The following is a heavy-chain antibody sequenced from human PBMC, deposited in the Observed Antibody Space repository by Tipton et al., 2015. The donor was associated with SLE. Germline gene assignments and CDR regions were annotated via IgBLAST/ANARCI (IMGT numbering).Heavy chain of an antibody. CDR1: GFTFNNYA. D-gene: IGHD3-16*01. CDR3: AGGDQLRASRLDYYYYTLDV. Sequence: GSLRLSCVASGFTFNNYAMSWVRQAPGKGLEWVSDISDNGVRTNYADSVEGRFTISRDNSKNTLYLQMNSLRAEDTALYYCAGGDQLRASRLDYYYYTLDVWGQGTTVTVSS. J-gene: IGHJ6*02. V-gene: IGHV3-23*01. CDR2: ISDNGVRT.